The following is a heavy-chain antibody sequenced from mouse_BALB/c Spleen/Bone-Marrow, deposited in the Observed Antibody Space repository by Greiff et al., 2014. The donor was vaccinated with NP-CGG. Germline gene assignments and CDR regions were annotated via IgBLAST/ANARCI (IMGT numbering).Heavy chain of an antibody. D-gene: IGHD3-2*01. CDR1: GYAFTNYL. Sequence: QVQLKESGAELVRPGTSVKVSCKASGYAFTNYLIEWIKQRPGQGLEWIGVSNPGSGGTNYNEEFKGKATLTADKSSSTAYMQLSSLTSDDSAVYFCARETVRGFAYWGQGTLVTVSA. V-gene: IGHV1-54*01. CDR3: ARETVRGFAY. CDR2: SNPGSGGT. J-gene: IGHJ3*01.